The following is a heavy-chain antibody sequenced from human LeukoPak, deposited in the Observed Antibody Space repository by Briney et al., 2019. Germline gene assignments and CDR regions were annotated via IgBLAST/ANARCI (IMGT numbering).Heavy chain of an antibody. CDR3: ARVYSSSWQGASN. J-gene: IGHJ4*02. D-gene: IGHD6-13*01. CDR2: VSTSSSHI. V-gene: IGHV3-21*01. CDR1: GFTFSSYS. Sequence: GGSLRLSCAASGFTFSSYSMNWVRQAPGKGLEWVSSVSTSSSHIDYADSVKGRFTISRDNAKNSLYLQMNSLRAEDTAVYYCARVYSSSWQGASNWGQGTLVTVSS.